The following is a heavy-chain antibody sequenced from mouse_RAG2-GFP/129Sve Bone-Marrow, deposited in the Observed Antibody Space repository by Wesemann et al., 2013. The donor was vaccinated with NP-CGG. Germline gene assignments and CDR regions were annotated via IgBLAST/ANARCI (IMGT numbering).Heavy chain of an antibody. V-gene: IGHV1-15*01. CDR3: TRSSPYYGSSPAWFAY. J-gene: IGHJ3*01. CDR1: GYTFTDYE. D-gene: IGHD1-1*01. Sequence: QVQLQQSGAELVRPGASVTLSCKASGYTFTDYEMHWVKQTPVHGLEWIGAIDPETGGTAYNQKFKGKATLTADKSSSTAYMELRSLTSEDSAVYYCTRSSPYYGSSPAWFAYWGQGTLVTVSA. CDR2: IDPETGGT.